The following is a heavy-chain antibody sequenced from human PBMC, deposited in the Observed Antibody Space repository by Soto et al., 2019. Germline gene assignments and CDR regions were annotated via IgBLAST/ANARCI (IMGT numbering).Heavy chain of an antibody. CDR2: ISSSSSYI. D-gene: IGHD2-2*01. V-gene: IGHV3-21*01. CDR1: GFTFSSYS. Sequence: EVQLVESGGGLVKPGGSLRLSCAASGFTFSSYSMNWVRQAPGKGLACVSSISSSSSYIYYADSVKGRFTISRDNAKNSLYLQMNSLRAEDTAVYYCAREIVVPVRPGVYYYYYGMDVWGQGTTVTVSS. CDR3: AREIVVPVRPGVYYYYYGMDV. J-gene: IGHJ6*02.